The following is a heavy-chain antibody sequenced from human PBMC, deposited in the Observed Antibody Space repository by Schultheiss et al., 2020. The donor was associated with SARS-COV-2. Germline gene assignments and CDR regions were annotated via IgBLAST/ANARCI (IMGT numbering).Heavy chain of an antibody. D-gene: IGHD2-2*01. Sequence: LRLSCTVSGGSISSGSYYWSWIRQPAGKGLEWIGRIYTSGSTNYNPSLKSRVTMSVDTSKNQFSLRLTSLTAADTALYYCARQPSRTRSGLDYWGQGILVTVSS. CDR1: GGSISSGSYY. CDR2: IYTSGST. V-gene: IGHV4-61*02. CDR3: ARQPSRTRSGLDY. J-gene: IGHJ4*02.